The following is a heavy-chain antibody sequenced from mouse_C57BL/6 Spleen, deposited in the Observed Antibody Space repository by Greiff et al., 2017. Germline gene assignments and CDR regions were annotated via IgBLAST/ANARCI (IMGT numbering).Heavy chain of an antibody. J-gene: IGHJ1*03. CDR2: ISSGGAYI. V-gene: IGHV5-9-1*02. CDR3: TREGIITTSPWYFDV. CDR1: GFTFSSYA. D-gene: IGHD1-1*01. Sequence: EVMLVESGEGLVKPGGSLKLSCAASGFTFSSYAMSWVRQTPEKRLEWVAYISSGGAYIYYADTVKGRFTISRDNARNTLYLQMSSLKSEDTAMYYCTREGIITTSPWYFDVWGTGTTVTVSS.